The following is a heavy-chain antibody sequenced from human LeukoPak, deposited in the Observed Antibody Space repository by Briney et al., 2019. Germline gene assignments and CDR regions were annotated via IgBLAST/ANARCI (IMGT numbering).Heavy chain of an antibody. V-gene: IGHV1-69*06. CDR1: GDTFRRSA. CDR3: ARDQQWLGPGGFDP. D-gene: IGHD6-19*01. CDR2: IIPVFDTP. J-gene: IGHJ5*02. Sequence: ASVKVSCKASGDTFRRSAISWVRQAPGEGLEWMGGIIPVFDTPHYAQKFQGRVTITADKSTSTAYMDVSSLRSEDTAVYYCARDQQWLGPGGFDPWGQGTLVTVSS.